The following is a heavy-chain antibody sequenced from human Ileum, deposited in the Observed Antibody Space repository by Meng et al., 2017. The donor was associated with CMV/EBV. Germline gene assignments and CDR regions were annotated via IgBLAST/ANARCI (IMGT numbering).Heavy chain of an antibody. D-gene: IGHD2-2*01. CDR2: ISNSGSTI. CDR1: GFTFSDYS. J-gene: IGHJ6*02. Sequence: GGSLRLSCAASGFTFSDYSMSWVRQAPGKGLEWISYISNSGSTIFYADSVKGRFTISRDNAKNSVYLQMNSLGAEDTAVYYCARDHSRYCSSTSCHSGYYYYVMDVWGQGTMVTVSS. CDR3: ARDHSRYCSSTSCHSGYYYYVMDV. V-gene: IGHV3-11*01.